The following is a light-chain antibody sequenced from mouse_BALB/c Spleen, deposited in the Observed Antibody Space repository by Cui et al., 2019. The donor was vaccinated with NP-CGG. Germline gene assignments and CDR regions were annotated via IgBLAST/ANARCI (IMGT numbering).Light chain of an antibody. V-gene: IGLV1*01. J-gene: IGLJ1*01. CDR3: ALWYSNHWV. CDR2: GTN. CDR1: TGAVTTSNY. Sequence: QAVVTQESALTTSPGETVTLTCRSSTGAVTTSNYANWVQEKPDHLFTGLIGGTNNRVPGVPARFSSFLIGEKAALTITGAQTEDEAIYFCALWYSNHWVFGGGTKLTVL.